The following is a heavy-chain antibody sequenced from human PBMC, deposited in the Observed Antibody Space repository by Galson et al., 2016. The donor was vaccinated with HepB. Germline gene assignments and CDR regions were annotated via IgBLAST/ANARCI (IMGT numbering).Heavy chain of an antibody. V-gene: IGHV4-31*03. CDR3: ARESPPPTQWNYGSDHYFDY. J-gene: IGHJ4*02. CDR2: IYYSGST. CDR1: GGSVSSGYS. Sequence: TLSLTCTVSGGSVSSGYSWSWIRQHPGEGLEWIGYIYYSGSTYYNPSLKSRITISVDTSKNQFSLKLSSVTAADTAGYFCARESPPPTQWNYGSDHYFDYWGQGTLVTISS. D-gene: IGHD1-7*01.